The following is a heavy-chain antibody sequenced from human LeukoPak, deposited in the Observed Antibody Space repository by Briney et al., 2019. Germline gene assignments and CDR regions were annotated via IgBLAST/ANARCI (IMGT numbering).Heavy chain of an antibody. D-gene: IGHD6-13*01. J-gene: IGHJ4*02. CDR2: ISGDGTTT. V-gene: IGHV3-74*01. CDR1: GFAFSTSW. Sequence: PGGSLRLSCATSGFAFSTSWMHWVRQAPGRGLVWVSRISGDGTTTTYADSVKGRFTISRDNAKNTLFLQMNSLRVDDTAVYYCTRVRSSSWYVYWGQGALVTVSS. CDR3: TRVRSSSWYVY.